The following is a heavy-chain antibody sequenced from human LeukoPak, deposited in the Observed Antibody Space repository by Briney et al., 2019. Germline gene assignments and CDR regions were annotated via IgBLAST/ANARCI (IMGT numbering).Heavy chain of an antibody. CDR1: GFTFSSYW. D-gene: IGHD3-3*01. CDR2: INSDGSST. V-gene: IGHV3-74*01. CDR3: ARDYDFWSGYGYYFDY. J-gene: IGHJ4*02. Sequence: SGGSLRLSCAASGFTFSSYWMHWVRQAPGKGLVWVSRINSDGSSTSYADSVKGRFTISRDNAKNTLYLQMNSLRAEDTAVYYCARDYDFWSGYGYYFDYWGQGTLVTVSS.